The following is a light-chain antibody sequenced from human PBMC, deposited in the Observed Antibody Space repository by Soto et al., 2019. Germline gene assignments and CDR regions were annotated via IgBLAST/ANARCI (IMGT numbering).Light chain of an antibody. V-gene: IGKV3-11*01. J-gene: IGKJ5*01. CDR3: QQRSNWPIT. CDR1: QSVSSY. CDR2: DAS. Sequence: EIVLTQSPATLSLSPGERATLSCRASQSVSSYLAWYQQNPGQAPRLLIYDASNKATGIPARFSGSGSGTDFTLTISSLEPEDVAVYYCQQRSNWPITFGQGTQLEIK.